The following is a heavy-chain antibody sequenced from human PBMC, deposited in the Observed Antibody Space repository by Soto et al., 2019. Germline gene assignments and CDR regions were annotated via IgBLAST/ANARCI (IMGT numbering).Heavy chain of an antibody. CDR2: ISYDGSEK. V-gene: IGHV3-30*04. Sequence: GGSLILSCAASGFPFSSYSMHWVRQAPGKGLEWVAVISYDGSEKSCLDSVKGRFTISRDNAENSLFLQMNSLRAEDTAVYYCARGHYGLDVWGQGTTVTVSS. J-gene: IGHJ6*02. CDR3: ARGHYGLDV. CDR1: GFPFSSYS.